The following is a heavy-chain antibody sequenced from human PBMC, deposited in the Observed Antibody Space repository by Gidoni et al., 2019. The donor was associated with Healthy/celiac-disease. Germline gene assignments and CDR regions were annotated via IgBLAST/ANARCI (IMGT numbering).Heavy chain of an antibody. CDR1: GFTFSSYA. CDR2: ISGSGGST. V-gene: IGHV3-23*01. Sequence: EVQLLESGGGLVQPGGALRLSCAASGFTFSSYAMSWVRQAPGKGLEWFSAISGSGGSTYYADSVKVRFTISRDNSKNTLYLQMNSLRAEDTAVYYCAKEAGFGELFDYWGQGTLVTVSS. J-gene: IGHJ4*02. D-gene: IGHD3-10*01. CDR3: AKEAGFGELFDY.